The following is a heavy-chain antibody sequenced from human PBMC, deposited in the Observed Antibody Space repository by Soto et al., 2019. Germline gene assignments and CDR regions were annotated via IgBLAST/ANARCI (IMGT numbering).Heavy chain of an antibody. J-gene: IGHJ4*02. Sequence: VGSLRLSCAASGFTFSSYWMSWVRQAPGKGLEWVANIKQDGSEKYYVDSVKGRFTISRDNAKNSLHLQMNSLRAEDTAVYYCAREMYSSSSYIPNDYWGQGTLVTVSS. V-gene: IGHV3-7*01. D-gene: IGHD6-6*01. CDR3: AREMYSSSSYIPNDY. CDR1: GFTFSSYW. CDR2: IKQDGSEK.